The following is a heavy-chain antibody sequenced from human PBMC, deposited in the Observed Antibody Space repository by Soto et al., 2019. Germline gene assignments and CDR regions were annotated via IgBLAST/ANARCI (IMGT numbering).Heavy chain of an antibody. CDR2: ISAYNGNT. V-gene: IGHV1-18*01. Sequence: QVQLVQSGAEVKKPGASVKVSCKASGYTFTSYGISWVRQAPGQGLGWMGWISAYNGNTNYAQKLQGRVTMTTDTSTSTAYMELRSLRSDDTAVYYCARDYWLVGATWGQHDAFDIWGQGTMVTVSS. J-gene: IGHJ3*02. D-gene: IGHD1-26*01. CDR3: ARDYWLVGATWGQHDAFDI. CDR1: GYTFTSYG.